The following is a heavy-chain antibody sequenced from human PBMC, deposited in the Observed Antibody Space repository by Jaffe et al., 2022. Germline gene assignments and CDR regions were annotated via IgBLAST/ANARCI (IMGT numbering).Heavy chain of an antibody. CDR2: ISDSGST. V-gene: IGHV4-59*01. CDR3: ARVSPYYDFWSGYSDYYYMDV. CDR1: GGSISSYY. Sequence: QVQLQQSGPGLVKPSETLSLTCAVSGGSISSYYWSWIRQPPGKGLEWIGYISDSGSTNYNSSLKSRVTISVDTSKNQFSLKLSSVTAADTAVYYCARVSPYYDFWSGYSDYYYMDVWGKGTTVTVSS. J-gene: IGHJ6*03. D-gene: IGHD3-3*01.